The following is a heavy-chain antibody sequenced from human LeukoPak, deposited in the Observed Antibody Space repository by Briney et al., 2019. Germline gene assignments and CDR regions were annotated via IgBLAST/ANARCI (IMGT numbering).Heavy chain of an antibody. Sequence: GGSLRLSCAASGFTVSGNYMTWVRQAPGKGLAWVSVIYSDGSTYYADSVKGRFTLSRDISKNTLYLQMNSLRPEDTAVYYCARGGDSWSGYSYGLDVWGQGTTVTVSS. V-gene: IGHV3-53*05. D-gene: IGHD3-3*01. J-gene: IGHJ6*02. CDR3: ARGGDSWSGYSYGLDV. CDR1: GFTVSGNY. CDR2: IYSDGST.